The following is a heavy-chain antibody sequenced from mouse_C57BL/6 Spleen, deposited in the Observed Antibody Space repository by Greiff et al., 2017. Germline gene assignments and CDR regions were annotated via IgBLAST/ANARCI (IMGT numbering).Heavy chain of an antibody. CDR2: IDPSDSYT. CDR3: ARDYYGSSYHYFDY. V-gene: IGHV1-69*01. Sequence: QVQLQQSGAELVMPGASVKLSCKASGYTFTSYWMHWVKQRPGQGLEWIGEIDPSDSYTNYNQKFKGKSTLTVDKSSSTAYMQLSSLTSEDSAVYYCARDYYGSSYHYFDYWGQGTTLTVSS. CDR1: GYTFTSYW. J-gene: IGHJ2*01. D-gene: IGHD1-1*01.